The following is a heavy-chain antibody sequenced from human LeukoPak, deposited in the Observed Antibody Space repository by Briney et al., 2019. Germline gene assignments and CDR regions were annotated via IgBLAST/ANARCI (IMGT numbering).Heavy chain of an antibody. CDR1: GFTFSSYE. V-gene: IGHV3-48*03. CDR3: AKGVTYHYGSGSVKWFDP. Sequence: GGSLRLSCAASGFTFSSYEMNWVRQAPGKGLEWVSYISSGGSTIYYADSVKGRFTISRDNAKSSLYLQMNSLRAEDTALYYCAKGVTYHYGSGSVKWFDPWGQGTLVTVSS. J-gene: IGHJ5*02. D-gene: IGHD3-10*01. CDR2: ISSGGSTI.